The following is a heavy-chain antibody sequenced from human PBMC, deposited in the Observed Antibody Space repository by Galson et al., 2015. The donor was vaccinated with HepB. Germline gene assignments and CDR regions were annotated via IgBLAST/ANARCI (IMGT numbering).Heavy chain of an antibody. V-gene: IGHV7-4-1*02. CDR1: GYTFTSYA. CDR2: INTNTGNP. D-gene: IGHD1-26*01. CDR3: ARDPPGGRQGGYYYYMDV. Sequence: SVKVSCKASGYTFTSYAMNWVRQAPGQGLEWMGWINTNTGNPTYAQGFTGRFVFSLDTSVSTAYLQISSLKAEDTAVYYCARDPPGGRQGGYYYYMDVWGKGTTVTVSS. J-gene: IGHJ6*03.